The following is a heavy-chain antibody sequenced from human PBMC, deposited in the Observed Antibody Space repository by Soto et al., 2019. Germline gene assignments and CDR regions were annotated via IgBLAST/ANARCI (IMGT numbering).Heavy chain of an antibody. V-gene: IGHV1-24*01. Sequence: ASVKVSCKVSGYTLTELSMHWVRQAPGKGLEWMGGFDPEDGETIYAQKFQGRVTMTEDTSTDTAYMELSSLRSEDTAVYYCATVPGPKRIAARLGWFDPWGQGTLVTVSS. CDR3: ATVPGPKRIAARLGWFDP. J-gene: IGHJ5*02. CDR2: FDPEDGET. CDR1: GYTLTELS. D-gene: IGHD6-6*01.